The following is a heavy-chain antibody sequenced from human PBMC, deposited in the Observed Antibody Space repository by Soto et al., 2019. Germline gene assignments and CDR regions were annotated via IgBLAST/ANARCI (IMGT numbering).Heavy chain of an antibody. Sequence: QVQLVESGGGVVQPGRSLRLSCAASGFTFSSYAMHWVRQAPGKGLEWVAVISYDGSNKYYADSVKGRFTISRDNSKKTLYLQMNSLRAEDTAVYYCAREWSGSYRPSHYFPHWGQGTLVTVSS. CDR2: ISYDGSNK. D-gene: IGHD1-26*01. CDR3: AREWSGSYRPSHYFPH. J-gene: IGHJ1*01. CDR1: GFTFSSYA. V-gene: IGHV3-30-3*01.